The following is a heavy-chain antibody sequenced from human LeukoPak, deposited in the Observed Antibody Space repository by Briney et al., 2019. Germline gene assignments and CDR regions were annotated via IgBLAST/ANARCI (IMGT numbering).Heavy chain of an antibody. J-gene: IGHJ4*02. CDR3: AHRWELQGGGHYFDY. CDR2: NYWDDDK. V-gene: IGHV2-5*02. CDR1: GFSLSTRGVG. D-gene: IGHD1-26*01. Sequence: SGLTLVNPTQTLTLTCTFSGFSLSTRGVGVGWIRQPPGKALEWLAINYWDDDKRYSPSLKSRLTITKDTSKNQVVLTMTNMDPVDTATYYCAHRWELQGGGHYFDYWGQGTLVTVSS.